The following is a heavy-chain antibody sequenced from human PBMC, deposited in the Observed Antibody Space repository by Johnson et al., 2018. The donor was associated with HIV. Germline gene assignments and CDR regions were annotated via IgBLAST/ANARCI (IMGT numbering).Heavy chain of an antibody. J-gene: IGHJ3*01. CDR1: GFTFSNFG. D-gene: IGHD1-26*01. CDR3: AREDLLTLTTTGAFDV. V-gene: IGHV3-33*01. Sequence: QVQLVESGGGVVQPGRSLRLSCAASGFTFSNFGMHWVRQAPGKGLEWVAVIWYDGSNKYYANSVKGRFTVSRDNSKNTLYLQMDSLRVEDTAVYYCAREDLLTLTTTGAFDVWGHGTMVTVSS. CDR2: IWYDGSNK.